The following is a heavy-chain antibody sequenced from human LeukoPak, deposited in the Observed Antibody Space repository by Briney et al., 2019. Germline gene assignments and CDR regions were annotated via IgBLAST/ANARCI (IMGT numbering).Heavy chain of an antibody. V-gene: IGHV1-8*01. Sequence: GASVKVSCKASGYTFTSYDINWVRQATRQGLEWMGWMNPNSGNTGYAQKFQGRVTMTRNTSISTAYMELSSLRSEDTAVYYCARGIAAAEAWFDPWGQGTLVTVSS. CDR1: GYTFTSYD. J-gene: IGHJ5*02. CDR3: ARGIAAAEAWFDP. CDR2: MNPNSGNT. D-gene: IGHD6-13*01.